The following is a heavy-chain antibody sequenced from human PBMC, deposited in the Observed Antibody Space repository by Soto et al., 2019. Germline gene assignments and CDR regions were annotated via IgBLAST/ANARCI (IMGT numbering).Heavy chain of an antibody. CDR2: ISSSSSYI. D-gene: IGHD3-3*01. Sequence: GGSLRLSCAASGFTFSSYSMNWVRQAPGKGLEWVSSISSSSSYIYYADSVKGRFTISRDNAKNSLYLQMNSLRAEDTAVYYCAREGTIFGVVIWRYYGMDVWGQGTTVTVSS. V-gene: IGHV3-21*01. CDR1: GFTFSSYS. J-gene: IGHJ6*02. CDR3: AREGTIFGVVIWRYYGMDV.